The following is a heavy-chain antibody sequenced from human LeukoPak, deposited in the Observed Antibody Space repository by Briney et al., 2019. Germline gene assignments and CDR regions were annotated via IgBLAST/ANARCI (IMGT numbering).Heavy chain of an antibody. CDR3: ARDKQSISSGWYDYYYGMDV. Sequence: VASVKVSCKASGYTFTSYGISWVRQAPGQGLEWMGWISAYNGNTNYAQKLQGRVTMTTDTSTSTAYMELRSLRSDDTAVYYCARDKQSISSGWYDYYYGMDVWGQGTTVTVSS. CDR1: GYTFTSYG. D-gene: IGHD6-19*01. CDR2: ISAYNGNT. J-gene: IGHJ6*02. V-gene: IGHV1-18*01.